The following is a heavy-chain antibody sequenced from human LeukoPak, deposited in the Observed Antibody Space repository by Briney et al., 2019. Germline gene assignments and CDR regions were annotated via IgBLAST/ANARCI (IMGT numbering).Heavy chain of an antibody. Sequence: SETLSLTCTVSGGSISSGTYYWGWVRQPPGKGLEWIGTIYYSGTTYYNPSLKSRVTISIDTSKNQFSLKLSSVTAADTAVYYCARIGYSNRINFDYWGQGTLVTVSS. CDR3: ARIGYSNRINFDY. V-gene: IGHV4-39*07. D-gene: IGHD4-11*01. CDR1: GGSISSGTYY. J-gene: IGHJ4*02. CDR2: IYYSGTT.